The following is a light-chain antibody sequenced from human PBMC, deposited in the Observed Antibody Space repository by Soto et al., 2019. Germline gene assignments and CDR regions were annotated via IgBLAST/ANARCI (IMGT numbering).Light chain of an antibody. V-gene: IGLV2-11*01. Sequence: QSVLTQPRSVSGSPGQSVTISCSGTNSDVGNYNYVSWYQHHPGKAPKLMIYDVTNRPSGGPDRFSGSKSGNTASLTISGLQAEDEADYYCCSYAGSYTWVFGGGPKLTVL. CDR2: DVT. J-gene: IGLJ3*02. CDR1: NSDVGNYNY. CDR3: CSYAGSYTWV.